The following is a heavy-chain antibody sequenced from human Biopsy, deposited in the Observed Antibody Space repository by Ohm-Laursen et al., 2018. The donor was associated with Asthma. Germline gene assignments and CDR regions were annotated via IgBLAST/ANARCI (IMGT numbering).Heavy chain of an antibody. CDR3: ARAQDYYDSRGYYRSFDY. D-gene: IGHD3-22*01. CDR2: IYYSGST. J-gene: IGHJ4*02. V-gene: IGHV4-31*03. CDR1: YGSVTSGGYY. Sequence: SETLSLTCTVSYGSVTSGGYYWTWIRQHPGKGLAWIGFIYYSGSTYYNPSLKSRVSISIDTSKNQFSLKLSSVTAADTAVYYCARAQDYYDSRGYYRSFDYWGQGTLVTVSS.